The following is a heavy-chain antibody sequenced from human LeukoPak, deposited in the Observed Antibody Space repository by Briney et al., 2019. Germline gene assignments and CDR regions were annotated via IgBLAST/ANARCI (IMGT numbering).Heavy chain of an antibody. CDR2: ISYDGSNK. CDR3: AKEKGEQWLVRGYYFDY. V-gene: IGHV3-30*18. CDR1: GFTFSSYG. J-gene: IGHJ4*02. Sequence: PGGSLRLSCAASGFTFSSYGMHWVRQAPGKGLEWVAVISYDGSNKYYADSVKGRFTISRDNSKNTLYLQMNSLRAEDTAVYYCAKEKGEQWLVRGYYFDYWGQGTLVTVSS. D-gene: IGHD6-19*01.